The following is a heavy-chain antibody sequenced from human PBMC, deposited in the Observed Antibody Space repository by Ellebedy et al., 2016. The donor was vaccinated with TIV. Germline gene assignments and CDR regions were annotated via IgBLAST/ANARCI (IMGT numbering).Heavy chain of an antibody. J-gene: IGHJ6*02. V-gene: IGHV3-30*18. CDR3: AKGRGSGTSRYLSAMDV. CDR2: VSPAGRFK. CDR1: GFTFHASA. Sequence: GGSLRLSCTASGFTFHASAMHWVRQAPGKGLEWVAFVSPAGRFKFYADAVRGRFSISRDNSKNTLYLQMNSLRGDDTAVFYCAKGRGSGTSRYLSAMDVWGQGTSVSVSS. D-gene: IGHD1-26*01.